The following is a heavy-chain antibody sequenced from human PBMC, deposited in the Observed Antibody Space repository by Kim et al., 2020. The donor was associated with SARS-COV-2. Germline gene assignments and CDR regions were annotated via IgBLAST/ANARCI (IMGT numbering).Heavy chain of an antibody. Sequence: GGSLRLSCAAYRFSHNTYAMHWVRQAPGKGLEWVALISYDGSMEDYADSVRGRFTISRDNSKNILYLQMNLLRSDETAVYFCARDRALGSAVYTYPMDV. CDR2: ISYDGSME. CDR1: RFSHNTYA. D-gene: IGHD3-16*01. CDR3: ARDRALGSAVYTYPMDV. V-gene: IGHV3-30*04. J-gene: IGHJ6*01.